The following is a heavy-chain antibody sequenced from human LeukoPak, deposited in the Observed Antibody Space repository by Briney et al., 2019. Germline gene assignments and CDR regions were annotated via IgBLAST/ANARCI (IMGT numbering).Heavy chain of an antibody. J-gene: IGHJ4*02. CDR2: IYSGKT. CDR1: GGSISSNY. Sequence: PSETLSLTCTVSGGSISSNYWSWIRQPPGKGLEWIGYIYSGKTDYNPSLKSRVTISVDTSKNQFSLKLSSVSAADTAVYYCARGFEYNYRYTFGYWGQGTLVTVSS. CDR3: ARGFEYNYRYTFGY. D-gene: IGHD5-18*01. V-gene: IGHV4-59*01.